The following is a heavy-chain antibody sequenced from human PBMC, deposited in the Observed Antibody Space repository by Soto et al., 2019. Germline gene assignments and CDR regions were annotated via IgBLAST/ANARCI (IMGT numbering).Heavy chain of an antibody. V-gene: IGHV1-3*01. D-gene: IGHD2-2*01. Sequence: VKVSCKASGYTFTSYAMHWVRQAPGQRLDWMGWINAGNGNTKYSQKFQGRVTITRDTSVSTAYMELSSLRSEDTAVYYCARRSSIVVVPTAFDYWGQGTLVTVSS. CDR2: INAGNGNT. J-gene: IGHJ4*02. CDR1: GYTFTSYA. CDR3: ARRSSIVVVPTAFDY.